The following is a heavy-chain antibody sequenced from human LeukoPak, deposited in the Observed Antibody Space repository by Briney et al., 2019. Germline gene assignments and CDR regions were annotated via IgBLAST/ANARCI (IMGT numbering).Heavy chain of an antibody. J-gene: IGHJ4*02. D-gene: IGHD6-6*01. CDR1: GFTFSSYG. V-gene: IGHV3-30*03. CDR2: ISYDGSNK. CDR3: AGHGSSSA. Sequence: GGSLRLSCAASGFTFSSYGMHWVRQAPGKGLEWVAVISYDGSNKYYADSVKGRFTISRDNSKNTLYLQMNSLRADDTAIYYCAGHGSSSAWGQGTLVTVSS.